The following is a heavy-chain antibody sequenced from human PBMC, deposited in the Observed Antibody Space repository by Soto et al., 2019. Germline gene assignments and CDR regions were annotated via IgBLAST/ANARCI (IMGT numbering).Heavy chain of an antibody. CDR1: GGSFSGYY. Sequence: QVQLQQWGAGLLKPSETLSLTCAVYGGSFSGYYWSWIRQPPGKGLEWIGEINHSGSTNYNPSLKSRVTISVDTSKNQCSLKLSSVTAADTAVYYCARAGRRYDFWSGYYYVWGQGTTVTVSS. J-gene: IGHJ6*02. D-gene: IGHD3-3*01. CDR2: INHSGST. V-gene: IGHV4-34*01. CDR3: ARAGRRYDFWSGYYYV.